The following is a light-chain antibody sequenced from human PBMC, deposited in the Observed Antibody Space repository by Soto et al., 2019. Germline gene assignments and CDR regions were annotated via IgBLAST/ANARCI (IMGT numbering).Light chain of an antibody. CDR2: GAS. V-gene: IGKV3-15*01. Sequence: DIVMTQSPDSLALSLGDRSTVSCMASQSVSSNLAWYQQKPGQAPRLLIYGASTRATGIPARFSGSGSGTEFTLTISSLQSEDFAVYYCQQYNNWLPLTFGGGTKVDIK. J-gene: IGKJ4*01. CDR3: QQYNNWLPLT. CDR1: QSVSSN.